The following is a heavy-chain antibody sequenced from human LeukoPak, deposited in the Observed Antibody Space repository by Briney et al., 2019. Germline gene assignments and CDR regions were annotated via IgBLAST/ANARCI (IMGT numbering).Heavy chain of an antibody. CDR2: INPNSGGT. D-gene: IGHD2-21*02. CDR1: GYTFTGYY. V-gene: IGHV1-2*02. Sequence: ASVKVSCKASGYTFTGYYIHWVRQAPGQGLGWRGWINPNSGGTNYAPTFQGRVTMTRDTSISTAYMELSRLTSDDTTIYYCATTLHIVVVTWHAFDIWGQGTMVTVSS. CDR3: ATTLHIVVVTWHAFDI. J-gene: IGHJ3*02.